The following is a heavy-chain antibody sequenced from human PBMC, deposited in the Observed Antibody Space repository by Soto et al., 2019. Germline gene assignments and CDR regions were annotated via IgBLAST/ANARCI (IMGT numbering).Heavy chain of an antibody. J-gene: IGHJ5*02. D-gene: IGHD3-16*01. Sequence: SCKASGGTLSGYYMHWVRQAPGQGLEWMGWINPNSGGTNYAQKFEARVTMTRDTSISTVYMELRRLRSDDTAVYFCARGKDVRAEIYNWFDPWGQGTQVTVSS. CDR1: GGTLSGYY. V-gene: IGHV1-2*02. CDR2: INPNSGGT. CDR3: ARGKDVRAEIYNWFDP.